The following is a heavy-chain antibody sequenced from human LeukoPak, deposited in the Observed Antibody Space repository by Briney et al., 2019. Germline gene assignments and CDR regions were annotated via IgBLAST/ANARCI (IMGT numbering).Heavy chain of an antibody. J-gene: IGHJ3*02. V-gene: IGHV3-11*04. Sequence: GGSLRLSCAASGFTFSDYYMSWIRQAPGKGLEWVSYISSSGSTIYYADSVRGRFTISRDNAKNSLYLQMNSLRAEDTAVYYCARARYSGSYYGAFDIWGQGTMVTVSS. CDR2: ISSSGSTI. D-gene: IGHD1-26*01. CDR1: GFTFSDYY. CDR3: ARARYSGSYYGAFDI.